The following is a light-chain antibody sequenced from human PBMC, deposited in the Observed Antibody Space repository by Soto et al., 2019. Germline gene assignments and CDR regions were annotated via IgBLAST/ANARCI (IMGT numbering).Light chain of an antibody. J-gene: IGLJ1*01. CDR1: SSDVGGYNY. V-gene: IGLV2-8*01. CDR3: GSYAGGNTFV. CDR2: EVT. Sequence: QSALTQSPSASGSPGQSVTISCIGTSSDVGGYNYVSWYQHHPGKAPKLIIYEVTKRPSGVPDGFSGSRSGTTASLTVSGLQAEDEADYYCGSYAGGNTFVFGTGTKVTVL.